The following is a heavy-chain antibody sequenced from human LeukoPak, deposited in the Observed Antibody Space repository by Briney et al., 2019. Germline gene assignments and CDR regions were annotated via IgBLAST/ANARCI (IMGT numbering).Heavy chain of an antibody. Sequence: GASVKVSCKASGYTFTSYYMHWVRQAPGQVLVWMGIINPSGGSTSYAQKFQGRVTMTRDTSTSTVYMELSSLRSEDTAVYYCARAPPMVRGVTKSYWFDPWGQGTLVTVSS. CDR3: ARAPPMVRGVTKSYWFDP. D-gene: IGHD3-10*01. CDR1: GYTFTSYY. CDR2: INPSGGST. J-gene: IGHJ5*02. V-gene: IGHV1-46*01.